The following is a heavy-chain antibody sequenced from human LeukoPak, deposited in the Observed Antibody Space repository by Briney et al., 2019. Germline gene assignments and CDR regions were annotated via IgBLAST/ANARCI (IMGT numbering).Heavy chain of an antibody. J-gene: IGHJ5*02. CDR1: GFTFSSYS. V-gene: IGHV3-21*01. CDR2: ISSSSSYI. CDR3: ARDGSPGTTTGLDWFDP. Sequence: KTGGSLRLSCAASGFTFSSYSMNWVRQAPGKGLEWVSSISSSSSYIYYADSVKGRFTISRDNAKNSLYLQMNSLRAEDTAVYYCARDGSPGTTTGLDWFDPWGQGTLVTVSS. D-gene: IGHD1-26*01.